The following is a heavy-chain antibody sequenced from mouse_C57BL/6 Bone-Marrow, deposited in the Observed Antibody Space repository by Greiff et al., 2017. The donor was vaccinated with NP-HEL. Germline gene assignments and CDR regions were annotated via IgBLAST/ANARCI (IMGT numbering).Heavy chain of an antibody. V-gene: IGHV1-55*01. CDR1: GYTFTSYW. Sequence: QVQLQQPGAELVKPGASVKMSCKASGYTFTSYWITWVKQRPGQGLEWIGDIYPGSGSTNYNETFKSKATLTVDTSSSTAYMRLSSLTSEDSAVYYCARSSTVVGRGFAYWAKGLWSLYLQ. CDR3: ARSSTVVGRGFAY. J-gene: IGHJ3*01. D-gene: IGHD1-1*01. CDR2: IYPGSGST.